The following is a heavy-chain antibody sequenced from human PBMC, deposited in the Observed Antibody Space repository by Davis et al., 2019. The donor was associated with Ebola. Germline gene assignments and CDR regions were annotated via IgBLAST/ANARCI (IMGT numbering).Heavy chain of an antibody. CDR1: GYTFTSYD. CDR3: ARASGFREVYYYGMDV. CDR2: MNPNSGNT. D-gene: IGHD3-10*01. J-gene: IGHJ6*02. V-gene: IGHV1-8*03. Sequence: ASVKVSCKASGYTFTSYDINWVRQATGQGLEWMGWMNPNSGNTGYAQKFQGRVTITRNTSISTAYMELSSLRSEDTAVYYCARASGFREVYYYGMDVWGQGTTVTVSS.